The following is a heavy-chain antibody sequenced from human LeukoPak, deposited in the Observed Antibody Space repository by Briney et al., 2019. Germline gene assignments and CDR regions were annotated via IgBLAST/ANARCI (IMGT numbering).Heavy chain of an antibody. V-gene: IGHV1-8*01. D-gene: IGHD3-3*01. CDR2: MNPNSGNT. CDR1: GYTFTSYD. J-gene: IGHJ6*03. Sequence: ASVKVSCKASGYTFTSYDINWVRQATGQGLEWMGWMNPNSGNTGYAQKFQGRVTITRNTSISTAYMELSSLRSEDTAVYYCARGGGRSVATRTYYDFWSGYYYYYYMDVWGKGTTVTVSS. CDR3: ARGGGRSVATRTYYDFWSGYYYYYYMDV.